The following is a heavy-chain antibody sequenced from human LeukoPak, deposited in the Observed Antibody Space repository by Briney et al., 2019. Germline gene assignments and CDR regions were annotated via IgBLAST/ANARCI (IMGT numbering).Heavy chain of an antibody. CDR1: GGSISSGGYY. CDR3: ARLSQAGYSSGWPRTEEEVVPDY. D-gene: IGHD6-19*01. J-gene: IGHJ4*02. CDR2: IYYSGST. V-gene: IGHV4-61*08. Sequence: SQTLSLTCTVSGGSISSGGYYWSWIRQPPGKELEWIGYIYYSGSTNYNPSLKSRVTISVDTSKNQFSLKLSSVTAADTAVYYCARLSQAGYSSGWPRTEEEVVPDYWGQGTLVTVSS.